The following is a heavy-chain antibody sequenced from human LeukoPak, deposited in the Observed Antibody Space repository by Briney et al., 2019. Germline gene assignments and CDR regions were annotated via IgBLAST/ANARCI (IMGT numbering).Heavy chain of an antibody. J-gene: IGHJ4*02. CDR3: AKRNSGNYFDD. V-gene: IGHV3-33*06. CDR2: IWYDGSNK. CDR1: GFTCSNYD. D-gene: IGHD1-26*01. Sequence: PGGSLRLSCAASGFTCSNYDMHWVRQAQGKGLEWVAVIWYDGSNKYYADSVKGRFTLSRDNSKNTLYLQMNSLRAEDTAVYYCAKRNSGNYFDDWGQGSLVTVSS.